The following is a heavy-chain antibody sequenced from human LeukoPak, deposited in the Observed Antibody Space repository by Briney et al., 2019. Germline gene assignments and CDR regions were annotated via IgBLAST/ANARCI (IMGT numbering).Heavy chain of an antibody. Sequence: GGSLRLSCAASGFTFSSYWMHWVRQAPGKGLVWVSLITGNGNSTIYADSVKGRFTISRDNAKNTLYLQTNSLRPEDTAVYYCVSSGGSVWGQGTLVTVSS. CDR1: GFTFSSYW. CDR3: VSSGGSV. D-gene: IGHD2-15*01. J-gene: IGHJ4*02. CDR2: ITGNGNST. V-gene: IGHV3-74*01.